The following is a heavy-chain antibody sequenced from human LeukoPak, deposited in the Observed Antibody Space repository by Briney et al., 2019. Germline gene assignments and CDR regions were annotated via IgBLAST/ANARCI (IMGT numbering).Heavy chain of an antibody. CDR3: ARDHYYGSGSYGLDP. J-gene: IGHJ5*02. Sequence: GGSLRLSCAASGFTFTGYWMHWLRQVPGKGLVWVSRINSDGSTTTYADSVKGRFTISRDNSKNTLYLQMNSLRAEDTAVYYCARDHYYGSGSYGLDPWGQGTLVTVSS. CDR2: INSDGSTT. D-gene: IGHD3-10*01. V-gene: IGHV3-74*01. CDR1: GFTFTGYW.